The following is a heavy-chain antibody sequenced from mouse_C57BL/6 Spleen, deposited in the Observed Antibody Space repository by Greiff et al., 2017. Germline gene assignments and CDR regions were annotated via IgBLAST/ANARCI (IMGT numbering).Heavy chain of an antibody. Sequence: VQLQQSGPELVKPGDSVKISCKASGYAFSSSWMNWVKQRPGKGLEWIGRIYPGDGDTNYNGKFKGKATLTADKSSSTAYMQLSSRTSEDSAVYFCARSASALVADYFDYWGQGTTLTVSS. V-gene: IGHV1-82*01. CDR1: GYAFSSSW. CDR3: ARSASALVADYFDY. CDR2: IYPGDGDT. J-gene: IGHJ2*01. D-gene: IGHD1-1*01.